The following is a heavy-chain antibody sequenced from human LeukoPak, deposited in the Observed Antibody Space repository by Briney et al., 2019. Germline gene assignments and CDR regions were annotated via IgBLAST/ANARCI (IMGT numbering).Heavy chain of an antibody. CDR3: AREGTKWDAFGL. CDR2: INPNSGDT. CDR1: GYTFTGQF. V-gene: IGHV1-2*02. Sequence: ASVKVSCKASGYTFTGQFMHWVRQAPGQGLEWMGSINPNSGDTNYAQSFQGRVTMTRDTSISTAYMDLSRLKSDDTALYYCAREGTKWDAFGLWGQGTMVTVSS. D-gene: IGHD1-7*01. J-gene: IGHJ3*01.